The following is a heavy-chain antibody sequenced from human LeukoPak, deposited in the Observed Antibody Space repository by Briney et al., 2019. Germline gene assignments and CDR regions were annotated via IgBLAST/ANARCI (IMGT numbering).Heavy chain of an antibody. Sequence: GGSLRLSCAASGFTFSSYSMNWVRQAPGKGLEWMGGFDPEDGETIYAQKFQGRVTMTEDTSTDTAYMELSSLRSEDTAVYYCATDWGYSSGWYSRSGFDYWGQGTLVTVSS. J-gene: IGHJ4*02. CDR3: ATDWGYSSGWYSRSGFDY. D-gene: IGHD6-19*01. CDR2: FDPEDGET. V-gene: IGHV1-24*01. CDR1: GFTFSSYS.